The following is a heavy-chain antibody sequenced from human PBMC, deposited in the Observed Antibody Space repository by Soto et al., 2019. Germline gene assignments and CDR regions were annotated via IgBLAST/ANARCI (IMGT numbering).Heavy chain of an antibody. CDR2: INHSGST. CDR1: GGSFSGYY. CDR3: AITPSIFDYYYYYMDV. Sequence: SETLSLTCAVYGGSFSGYYWSWIRQPPGKGLEWIGEINHSGSTNYNPSLKSRVTISVDTSKNQFSLKLSSVTAADTAVYYCAITPSIFDYYYYYMDVWGKGTTVTVS. V-gene: IGHV4-34*01. D-gene: IGHD2-21*01. J-gene: IGHJ6*03.